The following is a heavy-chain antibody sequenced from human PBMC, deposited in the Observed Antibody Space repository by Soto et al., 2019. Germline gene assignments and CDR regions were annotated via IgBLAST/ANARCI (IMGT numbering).Heavy chain of an antibody. J-gene: IGHJ5*02. V-gene: IGHV4-34*01. CDR3: ARGPKDILSSREGSWFDP. CDR2: INHSGST. D-gene: IGHD6-13*01. CDR1: GGSFSGYY. Sequence: SETLSLTCAVYGGSFSGYYWSWIRQPPGKGLEWIGEINHSGSTNYNPSLKSRVTISVDTSKNQFSLKLSSVTAADTAVYYCARGPKDILSSREGSWFDPWGQGTLVTVSS.